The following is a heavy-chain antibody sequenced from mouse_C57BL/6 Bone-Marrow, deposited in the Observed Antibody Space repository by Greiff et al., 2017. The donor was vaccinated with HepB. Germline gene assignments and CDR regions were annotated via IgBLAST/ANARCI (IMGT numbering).Heavy chain of an antibody. CDR3: SDGYYWFAY. Sequence: VHVKQSGAELVRPGASVKLSCTASGFNIKDDYMHWVKQRPEQGLEWIGWIDPENGDTEYASKFQGKATITADTSSNTAYLQLSSLTSEDTAVYYCSDGYYWFAYWGQGTLVTVSA. V-gene: IGHV14-4*01. D-gene: IGHD2-3*01. J-gene: IGHJ3*01. CDR2: IDPENGDT. CDR1: GFNIKDDY.